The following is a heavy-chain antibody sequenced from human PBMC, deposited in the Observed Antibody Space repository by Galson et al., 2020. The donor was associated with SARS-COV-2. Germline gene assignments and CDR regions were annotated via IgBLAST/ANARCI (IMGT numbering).Heavy chain of an antibody. Sequence: GGSLSLSCAASGFTFSSYAKHWVRPAPGKGLAWVTVISYDGSNEYYADSVKGRFAISIDNSKNTLYLQMNSLGAEDTAVYYCARRPWSSGCYPPFYSLGQGTLVTVS. CDR1: GFTFSSYA. CDR2: ISYDGSNE. V-gene: IGHV3-30*01. J-gene: IGHJ4*02. D-gene: IGHD6-19*01. CDR3: ARRPWSSGCYPPFYS.